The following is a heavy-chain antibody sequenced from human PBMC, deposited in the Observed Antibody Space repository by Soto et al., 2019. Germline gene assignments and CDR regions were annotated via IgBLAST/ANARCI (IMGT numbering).Heavy chain of an antibody. CDR3: ARKKGYSYGPHYFDY. J-gene: IGHJ4*02. CDR2: IYYSGNT. D-gene: IGHD5-18*01. Sequence: QVQLQESGPGLVKPSQTLSLTCTVSGGSVSSGGYYWSWIRQHPGQGLEWIGYIYYSGNTFYNRSLQSRVTISVDTSKNQFSLKLSSVTAADTAVYYCARKKGYSYGPHYFDYWGQGTRVTVSS. V-gene: IGHV4-31*03. CDR1: GGSVSSGGYY.